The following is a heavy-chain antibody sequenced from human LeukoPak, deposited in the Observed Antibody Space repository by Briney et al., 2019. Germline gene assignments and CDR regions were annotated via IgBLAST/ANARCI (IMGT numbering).Heavy chain of an antibody. CDR3: ARGVFN. V-gene: IGHV3-53*01. CDR2: ISDGGST. Sequence: GGSLRLSCTVSGFTVSSNYMNWVRQAPGKGLDWVSVISDGGSTYYADSVRGRFTISRDNSKNTLFLQMNSLRVKDTAVYYCARGVFNWGQGTLVTVSS. J-gene: IGHJ4*02. CDR1: GFTVSSNY. D-gene: IGHD3-10*01.